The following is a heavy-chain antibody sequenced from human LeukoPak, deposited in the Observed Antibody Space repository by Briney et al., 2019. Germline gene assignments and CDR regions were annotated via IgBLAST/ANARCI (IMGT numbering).Heavy chain of an antibody. V-gene: IGHV1-18*01. D-gene: IGHD4-17*01. CDR3: ARGPYYGDYPDY. Sequence: ASVKVSCKASGYTFTSYAIHWVRQAPGQGLEWMGWISAYDGNTNYAQKLQGRVTMTTDTSTGTAYMELRSLRSDDTAVYYCARGPYYGDYPDYWGQGTLVTVSS. CDR2: ISAYDGNT. CDR1: GYTFTSYA. J-gene: IGHJ4*02.